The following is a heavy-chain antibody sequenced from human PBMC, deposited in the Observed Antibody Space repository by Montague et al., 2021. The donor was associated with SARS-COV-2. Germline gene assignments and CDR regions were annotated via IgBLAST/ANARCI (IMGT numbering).Heavy chain of an antibody. CDR1: GFTFSSYA. V-gene: IGHV3-30*04. Sequence: SLRLSLSASGFTFSSYAMHWVRQAPGKGLEWVANISHDGSNKYYADSVKGRFTISRDNSKNTLYLQMNSLRAEDTAVYYCARDNYVYVWGSYRYIYWGQGTLVTVSS. D-gene: IGHD3-16*02. CDR3: ARDNYVYVWGSYRYIY. J-gene: IGHJ4*02. CDR2: ISHDGSNK.